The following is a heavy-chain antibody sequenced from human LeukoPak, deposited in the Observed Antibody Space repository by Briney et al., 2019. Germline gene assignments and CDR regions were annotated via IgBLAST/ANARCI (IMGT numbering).Heavy chain of an antibody. J-gene: IGHJ6*02. V-gene: IGHV5-51*01. CDR2: IYPGDSDT. CDR3: ATDSTRYDSSGYYYYYYGMDV. Sequence: GESLKISCKGSGYSFTSYWIGWVRQMPGKGLEWMGIIYPGDSDTGYSPSFQGQVTISADKSISTAYLQWSSLKASDTAMYYCATDSTRYDSSGYYYYYYGMDVWGQGTTVTVSS. D-gene: IGHD3-22*01. CDR1: GYSFTSYW.